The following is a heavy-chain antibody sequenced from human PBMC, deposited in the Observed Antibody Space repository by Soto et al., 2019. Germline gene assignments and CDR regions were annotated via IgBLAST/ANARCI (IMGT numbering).Heavy chain of an antibody. V-gene: IGHV4-30-4*01. CDR2: IYYSGTT. CDR3: ARDSTLRTLGMDV. Sequence: PSETLSLTCTVSGGSISGGDYYWSWIRQPPGKGLEWIGYIYYSGTTYRNPSLKSRLTISIDTSKNQFSLKLSSVTAADTAVYYCARDSTLRTLGMDVWGQGTKVTVSS. D-gene: IGHD4-17*01. J-gene: IGHJ6*02. CDR1: GGSISGGDYY.